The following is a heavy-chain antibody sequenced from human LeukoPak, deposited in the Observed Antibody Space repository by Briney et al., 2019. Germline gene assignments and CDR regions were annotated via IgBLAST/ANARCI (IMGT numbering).Heavy chain of an antibody. CDR3: ARDGYCNSITCFDY. D-gene: IGHD2-2*03. CDR1: GFTFSSYG. Sequence: GGSLRLSCAASGFTFSSYGMTWVRQAPGKGLEWVSSISGGSSYIYYADSVKGRFTISRDNTKNSVYLQMNGLRAEDTAIYYCARDGYCNSITCFDYWGQGTLVTVSS. CDR2: ISGGSSYI. J-gene: IGHJ4*02. V-gene: IGHV3-21*01.